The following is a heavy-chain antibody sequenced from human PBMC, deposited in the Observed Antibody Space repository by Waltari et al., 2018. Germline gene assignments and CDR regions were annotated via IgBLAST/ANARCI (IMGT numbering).Heavy chain of an antibody. CDR3: ARDLYYDSSGYLGWFYP. D-gene: IGHD3-22*01. J-gene: IGHJ5*02. CDR2: IYTSGST. CDR1: GGSISSYY. V-gene: IGHV4-4*07. Sequence: QVQLQESGPGLVKPSETLSLTCTVSGGSISSYYWSWIRQPAGKGLEWIGRIYTSGSTNDNPSLKSRGTISVDKSKNQFSLKLSSVTAADTAVYYCARDLYYDSSGYLGWFYPWGQGTLVTVSS.